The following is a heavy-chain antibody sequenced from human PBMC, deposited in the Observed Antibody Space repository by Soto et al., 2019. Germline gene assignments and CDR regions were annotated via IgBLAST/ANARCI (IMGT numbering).Heavy chain of an antibody. D-gene: IGHD3-22*01. CDR2: ISGYNGNT. J-gene: IGHJ6*02. CDR3: ARDREYYYDSSGNYYYHYGMDV. CDR1: GYTFTNYG. Sequence: QVQLVESGAEVKKPGASVKVSCKASGYTFTNYGISWVRQAPGQGLEWMGWISGYNGNTKYAQKFQGRVNMTNDTPTNTAYLDLRSLRSDDTAVYYCARDREYYYDSSGNYYYHYGMDVWGQGTTVTVS. V-gene: IGHV1-18*04.